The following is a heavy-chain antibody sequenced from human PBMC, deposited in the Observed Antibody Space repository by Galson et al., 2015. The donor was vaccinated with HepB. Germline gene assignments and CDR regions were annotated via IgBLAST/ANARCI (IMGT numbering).Heavy chain of an antibody. CDR1: GYTFTSYD. J-gene: IGHJ6*02. V-gene: IGHV1-8*01. CDR3: WAAAISYYYYGMDV. D-gene: IGHD2-2*01. Sequence: SVKVSCKASGYTFTSYDINWVRQATGQGLEWMGWMNPNSGNTGYAQKFQGRVTMTRNTSISTAYMELSSLRSEDTAVYYCWAAAISYYYYGMDVWGQGTTVTVSS. CDR2: MNPNSGNT.